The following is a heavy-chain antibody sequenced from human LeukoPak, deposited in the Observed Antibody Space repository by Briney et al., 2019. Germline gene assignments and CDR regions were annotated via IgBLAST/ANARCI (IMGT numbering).Heavy chain of an antibody. D-gene: IGHD3-22*01. CDR1: GYRFTSYW. CDR2: IYPGDSDI. J-gene: IGHJ3*02. V-gene: IGHV5-51*01. Sequence: GESLKISCKGSGYRFTSYWIGWVRQMPGKGLEWMGIIYPGDSDIRYSPSFQGQVTISADKSISTAYLQWNSLKASDTAMYYCARQPNYYDTRGYLSHAFDIWGQGTMVTVSS. CDR3: ARQPNYYDTRGYLSHAFDI.